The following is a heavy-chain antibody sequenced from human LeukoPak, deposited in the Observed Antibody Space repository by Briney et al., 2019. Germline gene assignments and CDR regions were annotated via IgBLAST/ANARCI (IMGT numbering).Heavy chain of an antibody. CDR3: ARVRGAAAGKPNWFDP. Sequence: SETLSLTCTVSGGSISGYYWNWIRQPPGKGLEWIGYIYYSGNTNYNPSLKSRVTISVDTSKNQFSLKLSSVTAADTAVYYCARVRGAAAGKPNWFDPWGQGTLVTVSS. CDR2: IYYSGNT. CDR1: GGSISGYY. D-gene: IGHD6-13*01. V-gene: IGHV4-59*01. J-gene: IGHJ5*02.